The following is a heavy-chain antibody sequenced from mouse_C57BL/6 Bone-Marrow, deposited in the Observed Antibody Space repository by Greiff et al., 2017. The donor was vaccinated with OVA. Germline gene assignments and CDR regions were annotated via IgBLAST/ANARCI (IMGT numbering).Heavy chain of an antibody. CDR2: IYPRDGST. V-gene: IGHV1-85*01. CDR1: GYTFTSYD. J-gene: IGHJ1*03. D-gene: IGHD1-1*01. CDR3: ASPFTTGYFDV. Sequence: VQLQQSGPELVKPGASVKLSCKASGYTFTSYDINWVKQRPGQGLEWIGWIYPRDGSTKYNEKFKGKATLTVDTSSSTAYMELHSLTAEDSAVYFCASPFTTGYFDVWGTGTTVTVSS.